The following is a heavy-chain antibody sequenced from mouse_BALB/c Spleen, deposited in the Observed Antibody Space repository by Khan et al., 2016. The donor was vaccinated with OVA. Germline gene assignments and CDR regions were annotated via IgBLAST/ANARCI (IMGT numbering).Heavy chain of an antibody. CDR1: GFTFSSFG. D-gene: IGHD2-1*01. CDR2: ISSGSSTI. V-gene: IGHV5-17*02. CDR3: ARAGGNFHWYFDV. J-gene: IGHJ1*01. Sequence: EVNLVESGGGLVQPGGSRKLSCVVSGFTFSSFGMHWVRQAPKKGLEWVAYISSGSSTIYYVDTVKGRFTISRDNPKNTLFLQRTSLRSEDTAMYYCARAGGNFHWYFDVWGAGTSVTVSS.